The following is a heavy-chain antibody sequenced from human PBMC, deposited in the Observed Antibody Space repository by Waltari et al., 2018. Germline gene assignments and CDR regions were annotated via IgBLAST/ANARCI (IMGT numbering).Heavy chain of an antibody. D-gene: IGHD3-3*01. CDR3: ARDTIFGVVIEYYFDY. J-gene: IGHJ4*02. Sequence: QVQLVESGGGVVQPGRSLRLSCAASGFTFSSYAMHWVRQAPGKGLEWVAVISYDGSNKYYADSVKGRFTISRDNSKNTLYLQMNSLRAEDTAVYYCARDTIFGVVIEYYFDYWGQGTLVTVSS. CDR1: GFTFSSYA. CDR2: ISYDGSNK. V-gene: IGHV3-30-3*01.